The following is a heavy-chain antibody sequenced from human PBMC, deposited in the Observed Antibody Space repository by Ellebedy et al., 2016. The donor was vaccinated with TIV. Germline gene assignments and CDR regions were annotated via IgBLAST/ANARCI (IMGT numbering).Heavy chain of an antibody. J-gene: IGHJ4*02. Sequence: GGSLRLSCAASGFTFSDYYMSWIRQAPGKGLEWVSYISSSGSTIYYADSVKGRFTISRDNAKNSLYLQMNSLRAEDTAVYYCAKVHYAGATLPYWGQGTLVTVSS. CDR2: ISSSGSTI. D-gene: IGHD1-26*01. CDR1: GFTFSDYY. V-gene: IGHV3-11*01. CDR3: AKVHYAGATLPY.